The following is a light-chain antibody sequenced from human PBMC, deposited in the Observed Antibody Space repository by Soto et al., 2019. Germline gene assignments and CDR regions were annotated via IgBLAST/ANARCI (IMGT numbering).Light chain of an antibody. CDR2: QVS. V-gene: IGKV2-30*01. J-gene: IGKJ1*01. CDR3: VQGTHWPWT. Sequence: DVVMTQSPLSLPVTLGQPASISCRSSQGLLYSDGNTFLNWFQQRPGQSPRRLIYQVSNPDSGVPDRFSGSGSGTDFTLKISRVEAEDVGVYYCVQGTHWPWTFGQGTKVEIK. CDR1: QGLLYSDGNTF.